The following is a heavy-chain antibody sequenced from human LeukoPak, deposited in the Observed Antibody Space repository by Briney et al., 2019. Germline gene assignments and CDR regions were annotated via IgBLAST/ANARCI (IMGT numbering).Heavy chain of an antibody. CDR1: GGSISSTNYY. V-gene: IGHV4-39*01. D-gene: IGHD6-13*01. CDR2: IYYSGSS. J-gene: IGHJ4*02. CDR3: ARHYSSSPIGPYYFDY. Sequence: SETLSLTCTVSGGSISSTNYYWGWIRQPPGKGLEWIGSIYYSGSSYYNPSLKSRVTISVDTSKNQFSLKLSSLTAADTAVYYCARHYSSSPIGPYYFDYWGQGTLVTVSS.